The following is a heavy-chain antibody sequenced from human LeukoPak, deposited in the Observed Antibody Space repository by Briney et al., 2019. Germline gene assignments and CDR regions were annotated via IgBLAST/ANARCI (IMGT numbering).Heavy chain of an antibody. CDR3: ARGPYDSSGGAFDI. D-gene: IGHD3-22*01. CDR1: GYTFTGYY. CDR2: INPNSGGT. J-gene: IGHJ3*02. Sequence: ASVKVSCKASGYTFTGYYMHRVRQAPGQGLEWMGWINPNSGGTNYAQKFQGRVTMTRDTSISTAYMELSRLRSDDTAVYYCARGPYDSSGGAFDIWGQGTMVTVSS. V-gene: IGHV1-2*02.